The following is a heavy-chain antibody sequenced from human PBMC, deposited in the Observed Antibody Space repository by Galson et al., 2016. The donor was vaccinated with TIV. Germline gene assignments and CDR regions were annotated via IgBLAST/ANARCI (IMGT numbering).Heavy chain of an antibody. J-gene: IGHJ4*02. CDR1: GGSVSHTSYY. CDR2: IYYTGIT. V-gene: IGHV4-39*07. D-gene: IGHD6-6*01. CDR3: ARTTGAGVAARVLFDF. Sequence: LSLTCTVSGGSVSHTSYYWGWIRQTPGKGLEWIGTIYYTGITFYNPSLESRVTISVDTSKNHFSLKLSSVSAAYTAVYYCARTTGAGVAARVLFDFWGQGTLVTVSS.